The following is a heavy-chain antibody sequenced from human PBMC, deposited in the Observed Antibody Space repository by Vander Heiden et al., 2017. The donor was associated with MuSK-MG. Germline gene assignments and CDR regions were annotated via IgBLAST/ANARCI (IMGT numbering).Heavy chain of an antibody. J-gene: IGHJ1*01. V-gene: IGHV3-21*02. D-gene: IGHD1-1*01. Sequence: EVQLVESGGGLVKPGGSLRLSCAASRFTFSSFSMNWVRQAPGKGLEWVSSISSSSSYIFYADSVKGRFTISRDNAKNSLYLQMNSLRAEDTAVYYCVRDSATGKGTAEYFQHWGQGTLVTVSS. CDR3: VRDSATGKGTAEYFQH. CDR2: ISSSSSYI. CDR1: RFTFSSFS.